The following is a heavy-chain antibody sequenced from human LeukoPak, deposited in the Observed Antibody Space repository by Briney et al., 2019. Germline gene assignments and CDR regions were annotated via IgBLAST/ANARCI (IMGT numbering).Heavy chain of an antibody. CDR2: ISSSGSTI. V-gene: IGHV3-48*03. J-gene: IGHJ6*03. CDR3: ARARSGWFNYYYYYMDV. D-gene: IGHD6-19*01. CDR1: GLTFSSYE. Sequence: GGSLRLSCAASGLTFSSYEMNWVRQAPGKGLESVSYISSSGSTIYYADSVKGRFTISRDNAKNSLYLQMNSLRAEDTAVYYCARARSGWFNYYYYYMDVWGKGTTVTISS.